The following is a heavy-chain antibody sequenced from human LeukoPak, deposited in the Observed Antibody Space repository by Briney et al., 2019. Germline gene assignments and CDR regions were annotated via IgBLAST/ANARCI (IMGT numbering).Heavy chain of an antibody. V-gene: IGHV4-31*03. D-gene: IGHD2-2*01. CDR3: ASRYCSSTSCLLDAFDI. CDR2: IYYSGST. CDR1: GGSISSGGYY. Sequence: SQTLSLTCTVSGGSISSGGYYWSWIRQHPGKGLEWIGYIYYSGSTYYNPSLMSRVTISVDTSKSQISLKMSSVTAADTAAYYCASRYCSSTSCLLDAFDIWGQGTMVSVSS. J-gene: IGHJ3*02.